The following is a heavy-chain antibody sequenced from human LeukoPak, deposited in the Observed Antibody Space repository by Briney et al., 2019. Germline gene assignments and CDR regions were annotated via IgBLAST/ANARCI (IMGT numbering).Heavy chain of an antibody. D-gene: IGHD3-16*01. CDR1: GLTFSSHW. Sequence: GGSLRLSCAASGLTFSSHWMHWVRQAPGKGLEWVAVISYDGSNKYYADSVKGRFTISRDNSKNTLYLQMNSLRAEDTAVYYCAKEDDQETLCFDYWGQGTLVTVSS. V-gene: IGHV3-30*18. CDR3: AKEDDQETLCFDY. CDR2: ISYDGSNK. J-gene: IGHJ4*02.